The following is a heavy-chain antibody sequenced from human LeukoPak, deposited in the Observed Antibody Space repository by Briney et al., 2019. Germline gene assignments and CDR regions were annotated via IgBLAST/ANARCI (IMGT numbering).Heavy chain of an antibody. Sequence: PSETLSLTCTVSGGSISSSSYYWGWIRQPPGKGLEWIGSIYYSGSTYYNPSLKSRVTISVDTSKNQFSLKLSSVTAADTAVYYCARPTTYYYDSSAYTDAFDIWGQGTMVTVSS. J-gene: IGHJ3*02. CDR2: IYYSGST. CDR1: GGSISSSSYY. CDR3: ARPTTYYYDSSAYTDAFDI. V-gene: IGHV4-39*01. D-gene: IGHD3-22*01.